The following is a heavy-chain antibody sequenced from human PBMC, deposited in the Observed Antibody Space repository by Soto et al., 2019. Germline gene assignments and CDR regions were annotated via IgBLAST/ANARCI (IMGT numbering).Heavy chain of an antibody. J-gene: IGHJ5*02. CDR2: IYYSGST. CDR3: ARDRRVALTITMVRGVGAPPPDWFDP. D-gene: IGHD3-10*01. Sequence: SETLSLTCTVSGGSISSGDYYWSWIRQPPGKGLEWIGYIYYSGSTYYNPSLKSRVTISVDTSKNQFSLKLSSVTAADTAVYYCARDRRVALTITMVRGVGAPPPDWFDPWGQGTLVTVSS. V-gene: IGHV4-30-4*01. CDR1: GGSISSGDYY.